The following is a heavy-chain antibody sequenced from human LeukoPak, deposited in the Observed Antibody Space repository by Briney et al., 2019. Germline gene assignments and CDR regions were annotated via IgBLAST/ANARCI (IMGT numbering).Heavy chain of an antibody. CDR1: EFTFGNFW. V-gene: IGHV3-7*01. Sequence: SGGSLRLSCAASEFTFGNFWMTWVRQAPGKGLEWVANIKEDGSDKYYVDSVKSRFTISRDNARTSLYLQMNSLRAEDTAVYYCARDYRARLDYWGQGTLVTVSS. CDR3: ARDYRARLDY. J-gene: IGHJ4*02. CDR2: IKEDGSDK.